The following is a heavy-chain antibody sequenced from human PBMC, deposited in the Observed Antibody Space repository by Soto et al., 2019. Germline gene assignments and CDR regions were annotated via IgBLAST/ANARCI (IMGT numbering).Heavy chain of an antibody. CDR3: ARQRYSSGWLTGPNYYYYYGMDV. D-gene: IGHD6-19*01. Sequence: EVQLVQSGAEVKKLGESLRISCKGSGYRLTSYWISWVRQMPGKGLEWMGRIDPSDSYTNYSPSFQGHVTISADKSISTAYLQWSSLKASDTAMYYCARQRYSSGWLTGPNYYYYYGMDVWGQGTTVTVSS. CDR1: GYRLTSYW. J-gene: IGHJ6*02. V-gene: IGHV5-10-1*01. CDR2: IDPSDSYT.